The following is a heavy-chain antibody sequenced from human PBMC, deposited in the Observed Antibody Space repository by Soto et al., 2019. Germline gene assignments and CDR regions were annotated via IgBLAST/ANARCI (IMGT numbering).Heavy chain of an antibody. CDR3: AKDQSLHLGELSLGFPGAFDY. D-gene: IGHD3-16*02. J-gene: IGHJ4*02. CDR1: GFTFSSHW. Sequence: PGGSLRLSCAASGFTFSSHWMSWVRQAPGKGLEWVANIKQDGSEKNYVDSVKGRFTISRDNTDNSLYLRMNNLRAEDTAFYYCAKDQSLHLGELSLGFPGAFDYWGQGTLVTVSS. V-gene: IGHV3-7*05. CDR2: IKQDGSEK.